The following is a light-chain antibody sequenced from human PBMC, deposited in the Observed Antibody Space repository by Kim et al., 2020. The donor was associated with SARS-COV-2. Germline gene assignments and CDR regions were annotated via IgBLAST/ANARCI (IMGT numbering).Light chain of an antibody. CDR1: SLRSYY. V-gene: IGLV3-19*01. Sequence: ALGQTVRITCQRDSLRSYYASWYQEKTGQAPVLVIYGKNNRPSGIPDRFSGSSSGNTASLTITGAQAEDEADYYCNSRDSSGNHVVFGGGTQLTVL. CDR2: GKN. J-gene: IGLJ2*01. CDR3: NSRDSSGNHVV.